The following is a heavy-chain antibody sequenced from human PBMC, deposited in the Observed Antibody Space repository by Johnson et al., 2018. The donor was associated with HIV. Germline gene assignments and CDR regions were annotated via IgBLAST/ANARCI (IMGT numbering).Heavy chain of an antibody. CDR1: GFTVSSNY. Sequence: VQLVESGGGLVQPGGSLRLSCAASGFTVSSNYMSWVRQAPGTGLEWVSVIYSGGSGGSTYYVDSVKGRFTISRDNSKNTLYLQMNSLRTKDMAVYYCARENWNHAGAFDIWGQGTMVTVSS. V-gene: IGHV3-66*02. D-gene: IGHD1-14*01. CDR3: ARENWNHAGAFDI. J-gene: IGHJ3*02. CDR2: IYSGGSGGST.